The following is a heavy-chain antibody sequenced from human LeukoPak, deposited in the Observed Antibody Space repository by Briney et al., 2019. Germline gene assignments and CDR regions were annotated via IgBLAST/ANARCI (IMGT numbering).Heavy chain of an antibody. V-gene: IGHV5-51*01. CDR3: ARRSDSTPFDL. D-gene: IGHD2-15*01. CDR1: GFSFTSYW. J-gene: IGHJ4*02. Sequence: GESLKISCKGSGFSFTSYWIGWVRQMPGKGLEYMGIIYPADSDTRYSPSFQGQVTISADKSISTAYLQWSSLKASDTAMYYCARRSDSTPFDLWGQGTLVTVSS. CDR2: IYPADSDT.